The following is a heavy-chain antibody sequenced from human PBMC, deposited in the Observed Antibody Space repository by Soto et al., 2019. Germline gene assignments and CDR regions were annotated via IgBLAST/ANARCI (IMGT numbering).Heavy chain of an antibody. D-gene: IGHD6-6*01. CDR2: ISSSGSTI. CDR3: ARKVKQLVYGMDV. V-gene: IGHV3-11*01. CDR1: VFTFSDYY. J-gene: IGHJ6*02. Sequence: KPRGALRLSCATSVFTFSDYYMNWIRQAPGKGLEWVSYISSSGSTIYYADSVKGRFTISRDNSKNSLYLQMNSLRAEDTAVYYCARKVKQLVYGMDVWGQGTTVTVSS.